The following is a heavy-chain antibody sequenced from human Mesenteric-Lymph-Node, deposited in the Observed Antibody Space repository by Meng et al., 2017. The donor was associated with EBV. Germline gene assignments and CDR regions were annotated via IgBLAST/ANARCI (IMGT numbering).Heavy chain of an antibody. CDR1: GGSISSSNW. V-gene: IGHV4-4*02. CDR2: IYHSGST. Sequence: QGQLHESGPGRVKPSGTLPLSCAVSGGSISSSNWWSWVRQSPGKGLEWIGEIYHSGSTNYNPSLKSRVTISVDKSKNQFSLKLSSVTAADTAVYYCARDLSGSRNRPFDYWGQGTLVTVSS. CDR3: ARDLSGSRNRPFDY. J-gene: IGHJ4*02. D-gene: IGHD3-10*01.